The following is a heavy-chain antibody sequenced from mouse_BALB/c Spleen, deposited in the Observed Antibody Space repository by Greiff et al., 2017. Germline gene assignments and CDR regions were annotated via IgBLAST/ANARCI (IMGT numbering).Heavy chain of an antibody. Sequence: EVMLVESGPGLVKPSQSLSLTCTVTGYSITSDYAWNWIRQFPGNKLEWMGYISYSGSTSYNPSLKSRISITRDTSKNQFFLQLNSVTTEDTATYYCAREGDYDGNWFAYWGQGTLVTVSA. CDR1: GYSITSDYA. CDR2: ISYSGST. D-gene: IGHD2-4*01. J-gene: IGHJ3*01. CDR3: AREGDYDGNWFAY. V-gene: IGHV3-2*02.